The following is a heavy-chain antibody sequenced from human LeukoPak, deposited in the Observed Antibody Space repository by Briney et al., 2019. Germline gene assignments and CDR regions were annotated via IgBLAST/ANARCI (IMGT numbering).Heavy chain of an antibody. Sequence: GGSLRLSCAASGFTFSDYYMSWIRQAPGKGLEWVSYISSSGSTIYYADSVKGRSTVSRDNAKNSLYLQMNSLRAEDTAVYYCARDITPSGTLDYWGQGTLVTVSS. CDR3: ARDITPSGTLDY. CDR2: ISSSGSTI. D-gene: IGHD6-13*01. J-gene: IGHJ4*02. CDR1: GFTFSDYY. V-gene: IGHV3-11*01.